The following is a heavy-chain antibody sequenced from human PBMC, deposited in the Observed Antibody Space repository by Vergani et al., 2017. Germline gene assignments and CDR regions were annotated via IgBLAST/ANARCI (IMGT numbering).Heavy chain of an antibody. D-gene: IGHD3-9*01. CDR3: ARARCIETCYMSNWLDS. CDR1: GFSFNSYW. V-gene: IGHV3-74*03. CDR2: IKSDGSIT. J-gene: IGHJ5*01. Sequence: DVHLAESGGGFFQPGGSLRLSCSASGFSFNSYWMHWVRQVPGKGLLWVSRIKSDGSITAYADSVKGRFTISRDNAKNTLYLQMNSLRVEDTGVYYCARARCIETCYMSNWLDSWGQGTLVTVSS.